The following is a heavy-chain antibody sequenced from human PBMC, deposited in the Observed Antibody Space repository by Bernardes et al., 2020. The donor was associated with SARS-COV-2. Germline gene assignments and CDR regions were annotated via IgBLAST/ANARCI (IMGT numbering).Heavy chain of an antibody. CDR2: ISYDGSNK. D-gene: IGHD2-2*01. J-gene: IGHJ6*02. V-gene: IGHV3-30*18. CDR1: GFTFSSYG. CDR3: AKEYLYYYYGMDV. Sequence: GGSLRLSRAASGFTFSSYGMHWVRQAPGKGLEWVAVISYDGSNKYYADSVKGRFTISRDNSKNTLYLQMNSLRAEDTAVYYCAKEYLYYYYGMDVWGQGTTVTVSS.